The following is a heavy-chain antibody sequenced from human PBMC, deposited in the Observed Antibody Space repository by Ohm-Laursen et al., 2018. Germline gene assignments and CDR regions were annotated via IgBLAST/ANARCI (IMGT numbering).Heavy chain of an antibody. CDR1: GYTFTGYY. D-gene: IGHD4-23*01. J-gene: IGHJ4*02. V-gene: IGHV1-2*02. CDR3: ARGSLRRTVVVEYYFDY. Sequence: SSVKVSCKASGYTFTGYYMHWVRQAPGQGLEWMGWINPNSGGTNYAQKFQGRVTMTRDTSISTAYMELSRLRSDDTAVYYCARGSLRRTVVVEYYFDYWGQGTLVTVSS. CDR2: INPNSGGT.